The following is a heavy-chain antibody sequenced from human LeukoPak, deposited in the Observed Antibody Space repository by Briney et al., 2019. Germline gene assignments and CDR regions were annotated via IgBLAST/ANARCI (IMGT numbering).Heavy chain of an antibody. D-gene: IGHD5-24*01. Sequence: HPGGSLRLSCAASGFTFSSYEMNWVRQAPGEGLEWVSYISSSGSTIYYADSVKGRFTISRDNAKNSLYLQMNSLRAEDTAVYYCARGMEMATMEYFDYWGQGTLVTVSS. J-gene: IGHJ4*02. CDR2: ISSSGSTI. CDR3: ARGMEMATMEYFDY. V-gene: IGHV3-48*03. CDR1: GFTFSSYE.